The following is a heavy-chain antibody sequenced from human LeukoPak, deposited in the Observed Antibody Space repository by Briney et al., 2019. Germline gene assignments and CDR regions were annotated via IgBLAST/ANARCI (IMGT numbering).Heavy chain of an antibody. CDR2: ISYDGSNK. CDR1: GFTFSGYG. J-gene: IGHJ6*04. Sequence: GRSLRLSCAASGFTFSGYGMHWVRQAPGKGLEWVAVISYDGSNKYYADSVKGRFTISRDNSKNTLYLQMNSLRAEDTAVYYCANTVTTYYYYGMDVWGKGTTVTVSS. D-gene: IGHD4-17*01. CDR3: ANTVTTYYYYGMDV. V-gene: IGHV3-30*18.